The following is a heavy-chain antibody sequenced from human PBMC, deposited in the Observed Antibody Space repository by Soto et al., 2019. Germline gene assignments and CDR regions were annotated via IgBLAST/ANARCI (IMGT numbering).Heavy chain of an antibody. D-gene: IGHD3-3*01. CDR3: VKDRPPTGDFWSGPKFDY. CDR2: ISSNGGST. V-gene: IGHV3-64D*06. CDR1: GFTFSSYA. J-gene: IGHJ4*02. Sequence: PGGSLRLSCSASGFTFSSYAMHWVRQAPGKGLEYVSAISSNGGSTYYADSVKGRFTISRDNSKNTLYLQMSSLRAEDTAVYYCVKDRPPTGDFWSGPKFDYWGQGTLGTVSS.